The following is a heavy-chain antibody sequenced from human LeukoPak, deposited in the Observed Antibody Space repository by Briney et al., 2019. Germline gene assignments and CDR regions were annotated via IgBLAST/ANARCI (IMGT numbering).Heavy chain of an antibody. Sequence: SETLSLTCTVSGGSISSYYWSWLRQPPGKGLEWLGYIYYSGGTNYNPSLKSRVTISVDTSKNQFSLKLTSVTAAGTAVYYCARDPYYDSSGYYFGYWGQGTLVTVSS. CDR2: IYYSGGT. D-gene: IGHD3-22*01. J-gene: IGHJ4*02. V-gene: IGHV4-59*12. CDR3: ARDPYYDSSGYYFGY. CDR1: GGSISSYY.